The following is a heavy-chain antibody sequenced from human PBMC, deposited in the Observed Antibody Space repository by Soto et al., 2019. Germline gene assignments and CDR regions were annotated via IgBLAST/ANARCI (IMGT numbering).Heavy chain of an antibody. CDR1: GGTFSSYA. Sequence: SVKVSCKASGGTFSSYAISWVRQAPGQGLEWMGGIIPIFGTANYAQKFQGRVTITADESTSTAYMELSSLRSEDTAVYYCARQPASWYMPDPFDYWGQGTLVTVSS. D-gene: IGHD6-13*01. CDR2: IIPIFGTA. CDR3: ARQPASWYMPDPFDY. J-gene: IGHJ4*02. V-gene: IGHV1-69*13.